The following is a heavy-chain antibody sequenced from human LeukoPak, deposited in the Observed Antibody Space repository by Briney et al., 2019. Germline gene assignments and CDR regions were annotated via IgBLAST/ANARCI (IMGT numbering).Heavy chain of an antibody. CDR1: GYSFTTYW. CDR2: IYPGDSDT. Sequence: GESLKISCKGPGYSFTTYWIAWVRQMPGKGLEWMGSIYPGDSDTKYSPSFQGQVTILADKSITTAYLQWSSLKASDTAMYYCAVNYGTSAYSYDYWGQGILVTVSS. V-gene: IGHV5-51*01. D-gene: IGHD3-22*01. J-gene: IGHJ4*02. CDR3: AVNYGTSAYSYDY.